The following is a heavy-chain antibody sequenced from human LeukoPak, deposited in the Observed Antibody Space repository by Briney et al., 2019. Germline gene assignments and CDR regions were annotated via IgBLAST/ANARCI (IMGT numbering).Heavy chain of an antibody. CDR2: INHSGST. CDR1: GGSFSGYY. J-gene: IGHJ6*04. D-gene: IGHD2-2*01. Sequence: SETLSLTCAVYGGSFSGYYWSWIRQPPGKGLEWIGEINHSGSTNYNPSLKSRVTISVDTSKNQFPLKLSSVTAADTAVYYCARWRDLVVVPAAITRGYYGMDVWGKGTTVTVSS. CDR3: ARWRDLVVVPAAITRGYYGMDV. V-gene: IGHV4-34*01.